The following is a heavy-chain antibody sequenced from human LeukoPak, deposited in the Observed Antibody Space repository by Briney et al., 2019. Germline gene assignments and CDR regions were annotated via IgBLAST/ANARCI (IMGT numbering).Heavy chain of an antibody. CDR3: VTDYYDSGTYY. V-gene: IGHV5-51*01. CDR2: IHPSNSDT. D-gene: IGHD3-10*01. J-gene: IGHJ4*02. Sequence: GESLKISCKGSGYSFTSYWIGWVRQMPGKGLEWMGVIHPSNSDTRYSPSFQGQVTISADRSISTAYLQWSSLKASDTAMYYCVTDYYDSGTYYWGQGTLVTVSS. CDR1: GYSFTSYW.